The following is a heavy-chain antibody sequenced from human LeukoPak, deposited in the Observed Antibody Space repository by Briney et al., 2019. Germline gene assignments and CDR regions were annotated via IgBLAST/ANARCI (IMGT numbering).Heavy chain of an antibody. D-gene: IGHD6-13*01. CDR2: VYYSGST. CDR1: GGSITSYY. V-gene: IGHV4-59*01. Sequence: SETLSLTCAVSGGSITSYYWSWIRQPPGKGLEWIGYVYYSGSTNYNPSLKSRVYISVDTSNNQFSLKLRSVTAADTAVYYCVRAAGSSSWSTWGQGALVTVSS. CDR3: VRAAGSSSWST. J-gene: IGHJ5*02.